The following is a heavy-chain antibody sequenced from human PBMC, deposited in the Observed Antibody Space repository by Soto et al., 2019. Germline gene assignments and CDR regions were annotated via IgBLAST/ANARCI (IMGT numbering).Heavy chain of an antibody. J-gene: IGHJ5*02. V-gene: IGHV1-2*04. CDR3: ARWVGASNWFDP. CDR2: INTNTGDT. Sequence: QVQLVQSGAEVKEPGASVKVSCKTSGYTFTGYHIHWVRQAPGQGLEWMGWINTNTGDTNYAQKFQGWVTITRDTSINTAYVQLSRLTSHDTAVYYCARWVGASNWFDPWGQGTLVTVSS. D-gene: IGHD1-26*01. CDR1: GYTFTGYH.